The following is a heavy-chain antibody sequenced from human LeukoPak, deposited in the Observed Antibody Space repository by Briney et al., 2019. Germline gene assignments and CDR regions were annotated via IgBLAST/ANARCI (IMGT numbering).Heavy chain of an antibody. CDR2: ISVSGGST. CDR1: GFTFSSYA. CDR3: ANRLGGGYYFDY. V-gene: IGHV3-23*01. Sequence: PGGSLRLSCAASGFTFSSYAMTWVRQAPGKGLEWVSAISVSGGSTYYAGSVKDRFTITRDNSKNTLYLQMNSLRAEDTAVYYCANRLGGGYYFDYWGQGTLVTVSS. J-gene: IGHJ4*02. D-gene: IGHD3-16*01.